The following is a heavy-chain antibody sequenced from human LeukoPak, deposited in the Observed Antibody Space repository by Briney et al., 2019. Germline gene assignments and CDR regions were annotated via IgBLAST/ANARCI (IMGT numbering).Heavy chain of an antibody. V-gene: IGHV4-30-4*01. CDR2: IYYSGTT. CDR1: GGSISSSDYY. J-gene: IGHJ4*02. Sequence: PSQTLSLTCTVSGGSISSSDYYWSWIRQPPGKGLEWIGYIYYSGTTYYNPSLTSRVTISVDTSKNQFSLKLTSVTAADTAVYYCAKVATFGVVEYYFDYWGQGTLVTVSS. D-gene: IGHD3-3*01. CDR3: AKVATFGVVEYYFDY.